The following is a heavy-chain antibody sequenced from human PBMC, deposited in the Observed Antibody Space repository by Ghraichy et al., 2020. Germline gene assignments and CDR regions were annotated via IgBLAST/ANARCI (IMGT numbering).Heavy chain of an antibody. V-gene: IGHV3-74*01. J-gene: IGHJ5*02. Sequence: GGSMRLSCAASGFTFSSYWMHWVRQAPGKGLVWVSRINSDGSSTSYADSVKGRFTISRDNAKNTLYLQMNSLRAEDTAVYYCARDDCSGGSCYSENWFDPWGQGTLVTVSS. CDR2: INSDGSST. CDR3: ARDDCSGGSCYSENWFDP. CDR1: GFTFSSYW. D-gene: IGHD2-15*01.